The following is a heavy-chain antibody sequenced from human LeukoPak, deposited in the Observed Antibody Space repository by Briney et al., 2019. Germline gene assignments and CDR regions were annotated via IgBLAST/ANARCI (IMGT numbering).Heavy chain of an antibody. CDR1: GYSISNGYY. V-gene: IGHV4-38-2*01. Sequence: ASETLSLTCAVSGYSISNGYYWVWIRQPPGRGLEWIGSLYHSDSAYYNTSLRSRVSMSVDTSKTQYSLTLSFVTAADTAVYYCARQHDSYYYYYIDVWGSGTTVTVSS. J-gene: IGHJ6*03. CDR3: ARQHDSYYYYYIDV. CDR2: LYHSDSA.